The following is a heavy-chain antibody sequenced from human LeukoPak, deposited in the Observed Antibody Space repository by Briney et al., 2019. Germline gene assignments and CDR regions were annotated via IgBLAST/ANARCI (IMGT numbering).Heavy chain of an antibody. Sequence: PSEALSLTCTVAGDSISISSYFWGWIRQSPGKGLQWIGTLSYSGSTYYNPSLKSRVTISVDTSKNQFSLNLSSVTAADTAVYYCARQGYSGYDYFHYWGQGILVTVSS. CDR3: ARQGYSGYDYFHY. CDR1: GDSISISSYF. D-gene: IGHD5-12*01. CDR2: LSYSGST. J-gene: IGHJ4*02. V-gene: IGHV4-39*01.